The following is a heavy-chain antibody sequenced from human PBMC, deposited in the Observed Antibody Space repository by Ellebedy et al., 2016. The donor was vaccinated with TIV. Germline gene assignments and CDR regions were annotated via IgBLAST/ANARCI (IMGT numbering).Heavy chain of an antibody. CDR1: GFTFSNAW. Sequence: GESLKISCAASGFTFSNAWMSWVRQAPGKGLEWVGRIKSKTDGGTTDYAAPVKGRFTISRDDSKNTLYLQMNSLKTEDTAVYYCTTVIIGSHYDFWSGYYPNSYYYMDVWGKGTTVTVSS. CDR3: TTVIIGSHYDFWSGYYPNSYYYMDV. J-gene: IGHJ6*03. V-gene: IGHV3-15*01. CDR2: IKSKTDGGTT. D-gene: IGHD3-3*01.